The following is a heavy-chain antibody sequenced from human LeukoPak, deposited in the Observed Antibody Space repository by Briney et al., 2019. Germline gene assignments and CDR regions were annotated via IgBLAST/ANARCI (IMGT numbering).Heavy chain of an antibody. V-gene: IGHV1-8*02. CDR3: TRGEVLDTSGYFYAFDI. CDR1: GYTFTGYY. Sequence: ASVKVSCKASGYTFTGYYMHWVRQATGQGLEWMGWMNPNSANTGYAQKFQGRVAMTRDTSINTAYLDLSSLRSDDTAIYYCTRGEVLDTSGYFYAFDIWGQGTVVTVSS. J-gene: IGHJ3*02. CDR2: MNPNSANT. D-gene: IGHD3-22*01.